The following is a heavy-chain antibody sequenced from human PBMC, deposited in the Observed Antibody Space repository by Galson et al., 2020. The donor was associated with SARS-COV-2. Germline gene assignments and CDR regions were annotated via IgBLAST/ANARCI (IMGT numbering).Heavy chain of an antibody. D-gene: IGHD6-19*01. CDR2: IDWDDDE. Sequence: ESGPTLVKPTQTLTLTRTFSGFSLTTSGMCVGWIRQPPGKALEWLARIDWDDDEYYSASLKTRLTISKDTSKNQVVLTMTNMDPVDTATYYCARIDSSGCRGNYWGQGTLVTVSS. CDR3: ARIDSSGCRGNY. CDR1: GFSLTTSGMC. V-gene: IGHV2-70*11. J-gene: IGHJ4*02.